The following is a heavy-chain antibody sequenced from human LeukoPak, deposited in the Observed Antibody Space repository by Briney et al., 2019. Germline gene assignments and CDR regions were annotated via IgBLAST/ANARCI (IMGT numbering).Heavy chain of an antibody. J-gene: IGHJ4*02. D-gene: IGHD6-25*01. Sequence: SETLSLTCTVSGGSISSYYWNWIRQPAGKGLEWIGHIYTSGSTNYNSSLKSRVTMSVDTSKNQFSVKLNSVIAADTAMYYCARGVYLGSGYYFDYWGQGTLSPSPQ. CDR2: IYTSGST. V-gene: IGHV4-4*07. CDR3: ARGVYLGSGYYFDY. CDR1: GGSISSYY.